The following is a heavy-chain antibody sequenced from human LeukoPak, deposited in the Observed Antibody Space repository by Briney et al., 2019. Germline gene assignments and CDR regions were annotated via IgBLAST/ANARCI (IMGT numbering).Heavy chain of an antibody. CDR1: RFTSSNYA. J-gene: IGHJ4*02. D-gene: IGHD5-18*01. CDR2: ISDSGGST. V-gene: IGHV3-23*01. Sequence: QPGGSPRLSCPASRFTSSNYAMSWVRQAPGKGLEWVSVISDSGGSTYYADSVKGRFTISRDNSKNTVYLQMNSLRGEDRAILYCAKEGESYGDSVIDYSRQGTLVTVSS. CDR3: AKEGESYGDSVIDY.